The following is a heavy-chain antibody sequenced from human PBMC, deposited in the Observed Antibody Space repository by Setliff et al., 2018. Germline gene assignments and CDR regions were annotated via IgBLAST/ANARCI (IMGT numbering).Heavy chain of an antibody. D-gene: IGHD5-12*01. CDR2: IDKDGSST. CDR1: GFRISFREYW. Sequence: GGSLRLSCAASGFRISFREYWMFWVRQAPGKGLEWVARIDKDGSSTVYADSVKGRFTISRDNAANSVSLRMSSLSPEDTAVYFCARDVLSYTAYHWLNFWGPGALVTVSS. V-gene: IGHV3-74*01. CDR3: ARDVLSYTAYHWLNF. J-gene: IGHJ4*02.